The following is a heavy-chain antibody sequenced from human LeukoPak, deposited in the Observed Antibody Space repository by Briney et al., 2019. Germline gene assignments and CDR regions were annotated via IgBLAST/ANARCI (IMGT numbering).Heavy chain of an antibody. CDR1: GFTLSSYA. Sequence: GGSLRLSCAASGFTLSSYAMSWARQAPGKGLEWVSDISGSGRNTYYADSVKGRFTISRDNSKNTLFLQMNSLRADDTAVYYCAKVGGNSYYYFGSWGQGSLVTVSS. CDR2: ISGSGRNT. J-gene: IGHJ4*02. V-gene: IGHV3-23*01. CDR3: AKVGGNSYYYFGS. D-gene: IGHD4-23*01.